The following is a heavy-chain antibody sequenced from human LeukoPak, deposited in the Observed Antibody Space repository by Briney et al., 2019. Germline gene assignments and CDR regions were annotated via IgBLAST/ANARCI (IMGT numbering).Heavy chain of an antibody. CDR2: IYYTGST. Sequence: SETLSLTCTVSGGSISNSYYWGWIRQPPGKGLEWIGNIYYTGSTYYNPSLKSRVTISVDTSKNQFSLKLSSVTAADTAVYYCARLRYNWILPGPDAFDIWGQGTKVTVSS. J-gene: IGHJ3*02. D-gene: IGHD1-1*01. CDR1: GGSISNSYY. CDR3: ARLRYNWILPGPDAFDI. V-gene: IGHV4-39*01.